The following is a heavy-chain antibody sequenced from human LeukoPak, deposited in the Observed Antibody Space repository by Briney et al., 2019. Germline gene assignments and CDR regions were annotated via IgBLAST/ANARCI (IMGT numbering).Heavy chain of an antibody. CDR3: AREALGKACFDL. CDR2: INHSGST. V-gene: IGHV4-34*01. Sequence: PSEILSLTCAVYGGSFSDYYWSWIRQPPGKGLEWIGEINHSGSTNYNPSLKSRVTISLDTSKKQFSLKLSSVTAADTAVYYCAREALGKACFDLWGRGTLVTVSS. D-gene: IGHD1-1*01. J-gene: IGHJ2*01. CDR1: GGSFSDYY.